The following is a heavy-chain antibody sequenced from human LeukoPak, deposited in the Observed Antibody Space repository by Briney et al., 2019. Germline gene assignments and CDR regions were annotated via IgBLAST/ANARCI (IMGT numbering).Heavy chain of an antibody. D-gene: IGHD2-2*01. CDR2: IYYTGST. V-gene: IGHV4-59*02. CDR1: GGSVSDYY. Sequence: PSETLSLTCTISGGSVSDYYWSWIRQSPGKGLEWIGYIYYTGSTTYNPSLKSRVTMSADTSKNQFSLKLSSVTAADTAVYYCARDVVVPAAMRGLSPYYYYMDVWGKGTTVTISS. J-gene: IGHJ6*03. CDR3: ARDVVVPAAMRGLSPYYYYMDV.